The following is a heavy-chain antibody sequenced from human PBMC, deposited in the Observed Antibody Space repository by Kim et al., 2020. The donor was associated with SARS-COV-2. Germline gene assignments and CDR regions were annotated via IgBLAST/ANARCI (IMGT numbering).Heavy chain of an antibody. V-gene: IGHV3-30*18. Sequence: GGSLRLSCAASGFTFSSYGMHWVRQAPGKGLEWVAVISYDGSNKYYADSVKGRFTISRDNSKNTLYLQMNSLRAEDTAVYYCAKESGSGSYYAWTYYYYGMDAWGQGTTGTVSS. CDR1: GFTFSSYG. CDR3: AKESGSGSYYAWTYYYYGMDA. CDR2: ISYDGSNK. J-gene: IGHJ6*02. D-gene: IGHD3-10*01.